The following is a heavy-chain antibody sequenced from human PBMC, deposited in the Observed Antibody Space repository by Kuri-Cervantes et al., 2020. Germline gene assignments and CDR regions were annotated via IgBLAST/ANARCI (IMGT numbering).Heavy chain of an antibody. Sequence: ASVKVSCKASGYTLTSYGISWVRQAPGQGLEWMGWISAYNGNTNYAQKLQGRVTMATDTSTSTAYMELRSLRSDDTAVYYCARGGRMVRGVISRVYYGMDVWGQGTTVTVSS. CDR2: ISAYNGNT. J-gene: IGHJ6*02. V-gene: IGHV1-18*01. CDR1: GYTLTSYG. D-gene: IGHD3-10*01. CDR3: ARGGRMVRGVISRVYYGMDV.